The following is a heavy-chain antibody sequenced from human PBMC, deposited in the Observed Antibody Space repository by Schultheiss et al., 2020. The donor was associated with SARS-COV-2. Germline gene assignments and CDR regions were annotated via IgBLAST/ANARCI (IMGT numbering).Heavy chain of an antibody. J-gene: IGHJ4*02. CDR2: INSDGKSA. D-gene: IGHD2-2*01. CDR3: AREYCSSSTCSSLDY. CDR1: GFTFSNYE. V-gene: IGHV3-74*01. Sequence: GGSLRLSCAASGFTFSNYEMNWVRQVPGKGLVWVSRINSDGKSATYADSVKGRFIISRDNAKSSLYLQMDSLRAEDTAVYYCAREYCSSSTCSSLDYWGQGTLVTVSS.